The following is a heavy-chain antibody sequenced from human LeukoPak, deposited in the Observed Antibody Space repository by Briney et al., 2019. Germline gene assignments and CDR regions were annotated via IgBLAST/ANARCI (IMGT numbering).Heavy chain of an antibody. CDR3: AKGVGGSANYYYMDV. J-gene: IGHJ6*03. V-gene: IGHV3-30*02. CDR1: GFTFSSYA. Sequence: PGGSLRLSCAASGFTFSSYAMHWVRQAPGKGLEWVAFIPYDGSNKFYTDSVKGRFTISRDNSKNTLYLQMNSLRAEDTAVYYCAKGVGGSANYYYMDVWGKGTTVTVSS. CDR2: IPYDGSNK. D-gene: IGHD3-10*01.